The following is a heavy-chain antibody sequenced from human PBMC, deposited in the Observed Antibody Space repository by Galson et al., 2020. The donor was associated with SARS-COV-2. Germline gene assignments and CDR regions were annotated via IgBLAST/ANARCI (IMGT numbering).Heavy chain of an antibody. CDR2: IIPIFGTA. CDR1: GGTFSSYA. J-gene: IGHJ4*02. CDR3: ARVTYYESSGYWEDY. V-gene: IGHV1-69*01. D-gene: IGHD3-22*01. Sequence: KTSCTASGGTFSSYAISWVRQAPGQGLEWMGGIIPIFGTANYAQKFQGRVTITADESTSTAYMELSSLRSEDKAVYYCARVTYYESSGYWEDYWGQGTLVSVSS.